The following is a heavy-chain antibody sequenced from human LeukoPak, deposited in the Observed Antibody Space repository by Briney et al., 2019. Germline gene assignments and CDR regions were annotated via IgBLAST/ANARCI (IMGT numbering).Heavy chain of an antibody. CDR2: IWYDGSNK. D-gene: IGHD3-22*01. J-gene: IGHJ6*03. CDR3: AKIGRGDSSGPTRHTSYYYYMDV. CDR1: GFTFSSYG. Sequence: PGRSLRLSCAASGFTFSSYGMHWVRQAPGKGLEWVAVIWYDGSNKYYADSVKGRFTISRDNSKNTLYLQMNSLRAEDTAVYYCAKIGRGDSSGPTRHTSYYYYMDVWGKGTTVTVSS. V-gene: IGHV3-33*06.